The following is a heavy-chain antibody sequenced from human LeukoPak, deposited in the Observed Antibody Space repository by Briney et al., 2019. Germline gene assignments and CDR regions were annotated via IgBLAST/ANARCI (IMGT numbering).Heavy chain of an antibody. CDR3: ARSQLCLPNWYFDL. CDR1: GFTFSGSA. D-gene: IGHD5-18*01. V-gene: IGHV3-7*05. CDR2: IKQDGSEK. Sequence: TGGSLRLSCAASGFTFSGSAMSWVRQAPGKGLEWVANIKQDGSEKYYVDSVKGRFTISRDNAKNSLYPQMNSLRAEDTAVYYCARSQLCLPNWYFDLWGRGTLVTVSS. J-gene: IGHJ2*01.